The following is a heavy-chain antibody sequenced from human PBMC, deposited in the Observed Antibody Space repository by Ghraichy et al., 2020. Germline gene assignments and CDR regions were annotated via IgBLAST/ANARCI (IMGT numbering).Heavy chain of an antibody. J-gene: IGHJ4*02. CDR1: GFTFSGYS. CDR3: ARGFDR. CDR2: ISNSSTAI. V-gene: IGHV3-48*02. Sequence: GALRLSCAASGFTFSGYSMNWVRQAPGKGLEWVSYISNSSTAIYYADSVKGRFTISRDNAKNSLYLQMNSLRDEDTAVYYCARGFDRWGQGILVTVSS.